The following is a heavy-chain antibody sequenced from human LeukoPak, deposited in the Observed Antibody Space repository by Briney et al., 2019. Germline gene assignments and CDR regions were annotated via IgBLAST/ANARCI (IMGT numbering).Heavy chain of an antibody. V-gene: IGHV1-2*02. CDR2: MNPNSGDT. D-gene: IGHD3-16*01. J-gene: IGHJ4*02. CDR1: GYTFTGYF. Sequence: GASVKVSCKASGYTFTGYFLHWVRQAPGQGLEWMGWMNPNSGDTNSAQKFQGRVTMTRDTSISTAYMELNSLRSDDTAVYYCARQVAGLGDYWGQGTLVTVSS. CDR3: ARQVAGLGDY.